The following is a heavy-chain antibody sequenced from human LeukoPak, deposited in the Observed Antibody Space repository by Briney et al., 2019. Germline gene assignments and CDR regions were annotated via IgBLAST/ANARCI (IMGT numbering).Heavy chain of an antibody. CDR1: GYTFTSYY. Sequence: ASVKVSCKASGYTFTSYYMHWVRQAPGQGLEWMGIINPSGGSTSYAQKFQGRVTITADKSTSTAYMELSSLRSEDTAVYYCARARSDIVVVPAATYYYYMDVWGKGTTVTVSS. CDR3: ARARSDIVVVPAATYYYYMDV. V-gene: IGHV1-46*01. D-gene: IGHD2-2*01. J-gene: IGHJ6*03. CDR2: INPSGGST.